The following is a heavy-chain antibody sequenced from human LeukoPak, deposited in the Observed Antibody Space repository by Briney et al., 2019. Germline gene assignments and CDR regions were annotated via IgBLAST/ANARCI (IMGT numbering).Heavy chain of an antibody. V-gene: IGHV1-18*01. CDR2: ISPYNGNT. CDR1: GYTFTSYA. CDR3: ARAGRAGLFDY. Sequence: ASVKVSCKASGYTFTSYAVSWVRQAPGQGLEWMGWISPYNGNTNYPQKLQGRVTMTTDTSTSTSYMELRSLRSDDTAVYYCARAGRAGLFDYWGQGTLVTVSS. D-gene: IGHD6-13*01. J-gene: IGHJ4*02.